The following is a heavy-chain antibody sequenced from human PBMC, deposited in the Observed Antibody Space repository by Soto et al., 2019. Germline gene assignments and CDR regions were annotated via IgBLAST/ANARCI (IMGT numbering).Heavy chain of an antibody. V-gene: IGHV3-30*18. Sequence: QVQLVESGGGVVQPGRSLRLSCEASGFTFSSYGMHWVRQAPGKVLEWVALISYDGSNEDYADSVKDRFTISRDRSKNTVLLQMTSLRAEDTAVYYCAKNRGYSDVYDPFDIWGQGTMVTVSS. CDR2: ISYDGSNE. D-gene: IGHD5-18*01. CDR1: GFTFSSYG. J-gene: IGHJ3*02. CDR3: AKNRGYSDVYDPFDI.